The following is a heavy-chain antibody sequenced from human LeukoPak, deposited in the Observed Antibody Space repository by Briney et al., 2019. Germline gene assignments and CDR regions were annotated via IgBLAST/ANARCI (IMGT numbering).Heavy chain of an antibody. J-gene: IGHJ4*02. CDR3: ARGRDGYNRIDY. Sequence: PSETLSHTCTVSGGSISSYYWSWIRQPPGKGLEWIGYIYYSGSTNYNPSLKSRVTISVDTSKNQFSLKLTSVTAADTAVYYCARGRDGYNRIDYWGQGTLVTVSS. CDR2: IYYSGST. CDR1: GGSISSYY. V-gene: IGHV4-59*08. D-gene: IGHD5-24*01.